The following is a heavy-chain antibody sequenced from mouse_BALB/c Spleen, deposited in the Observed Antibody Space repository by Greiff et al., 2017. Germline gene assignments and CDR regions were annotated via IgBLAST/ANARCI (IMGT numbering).Heavy chain of an antibody. CDR1: GFTFSSFG. D-gene: IGHD1-1*01. CDR2: ISSGSSTI. J-gene: IGHJ3*01. Sequence: EVQVVESGGGLVQPGGSRKLSCAASGFTFSSFGMHWVRQAPEKGLEWVAYISSGSSTIYYADTVKGRFTISRDNPKNTLFLQMTSLRSEDTAMYYCARSYYYGTAWFAYWGQGTLVTVSA. CDR3: ARSYYYGTAWFAY. V-gene: IGHV5-17*02.